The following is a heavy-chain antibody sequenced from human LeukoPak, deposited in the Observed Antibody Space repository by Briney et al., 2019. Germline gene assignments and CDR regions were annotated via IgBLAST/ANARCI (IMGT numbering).Heavy chain of an antibody. Sequence: KSGGPLRLSCAASGFTFSDYYMSWIRQAPGKGLEWVSYISSSGSTIYYADSVKGRFTISRDNAKNSLYLQMNSLRAEDTAVYYCAKDYVWGSYRWESYFDYWGQGTLVTVSS. CDR1: GFTFSDYY. V-gene: IGHV3-11*04. J-gene: IGHJ4*02. D-gene: IGHD3-16*02. CDR3: AKDYVWGSYRWESYFDY. CDR2: ISSSGSTI.